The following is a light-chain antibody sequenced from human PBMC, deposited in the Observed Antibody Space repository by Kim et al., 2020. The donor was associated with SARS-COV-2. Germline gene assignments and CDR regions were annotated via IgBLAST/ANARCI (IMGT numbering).Light chain of an antibody. CDR3: QAWDSSTAWV. V-gene: IGLV3-1*01. Sequence: VAPGQTASITCSGDKLGDKYACWYQQKPGPSPLLVIYQDSKRPSGIPERFSGSNSGNTATLTISGTQAMDEADYYCQAWDSSTAWVFGGGTQLTVL. CDR1: KLGDKY. CDR2: QDS. J-gene: IGLJ3*02.